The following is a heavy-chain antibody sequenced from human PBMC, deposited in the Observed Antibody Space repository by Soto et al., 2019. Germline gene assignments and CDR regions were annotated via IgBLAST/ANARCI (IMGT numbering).Heavy chain of an antibody. V-gene: IGHV1-69*01. CDR1: GGTFSRFA. Sequence: QVQLVQSGAEVKKPGSSVKVSCKASGGTFSRFAISWVRQAPGQGLEWVGGSIPVFGTANYAHKFRGRATITADESTTTAHMELSSLRSDDTAVYYCARDWGLRLGELSFFDYWGQGTPVTVSS. J-gene: IGHJ4*02. D-gene: IGHD3-16*02. CDR2: SIPVFGTA. CDR3: ARDWGLRLGELSFFDY.